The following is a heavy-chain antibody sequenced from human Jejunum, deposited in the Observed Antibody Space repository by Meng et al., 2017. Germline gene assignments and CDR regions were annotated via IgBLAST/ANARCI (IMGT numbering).Heavy chain of an antibody. CDR1: GGSISDSNW. D-gene: IGHD5-12*01. V-gene: IGHV4-4*02. CDR2: IYHTGST. J-gene: IGHJ5*02. CDR3: ARDLLGPAIAASGYFDP. Sequence: QVQLQESGPGLVKPSGTLSLTCAGSGGSISDSNWWSWVRQPSGKGLEWIGEIYHTGSTNYNPSLKSRVTMSLDKSKNQFFLDLTSVTAADTAVYYCARDLLGPAIAASGYFDPWGQGTLVTVSS.